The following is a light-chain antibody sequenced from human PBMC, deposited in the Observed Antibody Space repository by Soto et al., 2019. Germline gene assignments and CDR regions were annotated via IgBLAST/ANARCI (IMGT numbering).Light chain of an antibody. V-gene: IGLV3-21*04. Sequence: SYELTQPPSVSVAPGKTARITCGGNNIGSKSVHWYQLKPGQAPVLVIYYDSDRPSGIPERFSGSNSGNTATLTISRVEAGDEADYYCQVWDSSSDHPGVFGTGTKLTVL. CDR1: NIGSKS. CDR3: QVWDSSSDHPGV. CDR2: YDS. J-gene: IGLJ1*01.